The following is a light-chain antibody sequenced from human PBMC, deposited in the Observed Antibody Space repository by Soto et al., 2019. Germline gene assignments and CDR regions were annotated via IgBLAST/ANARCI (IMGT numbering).Light chain of an antibody. V-gene: IGKV1-27*01. CDR2: AAS. CDR3: QKYNRAPWT. CDR1: QGISNY. J-gene: IGKJ1*01. Sequence: DIQMTQSPSSLSASVGDRVTITCRASQGISNYLAWYQQKPGKGPKFLIYAASTLQSGVPSRFSGSGSGTGFSLTITSLQPEDVATYYCQKYNRAPWTFGQGTKLEIK.